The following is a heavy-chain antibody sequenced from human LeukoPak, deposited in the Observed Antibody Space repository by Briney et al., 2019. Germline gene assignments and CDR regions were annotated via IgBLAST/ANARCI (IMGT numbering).Heavy chain of an antibody. J-gene: IGHJ4*02. CDR3: AKAAYGSGTYYNIIFDY. V-gene: IGHV3-23*01. Sequence: GGSLRLSCAASGFTFSSYAMHWVRQAPGKGLEWVSAISGSGGSTYYADSVKGRFTISRDNSKNTLYLQMNSLGAEDTAVYYCAKAAYGSGTYYNIIFDYWGREPWSPSPQ. CDR2: ISGSGGST. D-gene: IGHD3-10*01. CDR1: GFTFSSYA.